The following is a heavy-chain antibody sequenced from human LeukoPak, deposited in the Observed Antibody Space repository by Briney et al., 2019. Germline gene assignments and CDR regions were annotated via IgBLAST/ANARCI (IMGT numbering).Heavy chain of an antibody. CDR1: GFTFSSYG. J-gene: IGHJ4*02. D-gene: IGHD6-19*01. V-gene: IGHV3-21*01. Sequence: GGSLRLSCAASGFTFSSYGMSWVRQAPGKGLEWVSYIPGGSSFTYYVDSVKGRFTISRDNAKNSLYLQMNSLRAEDTAVYYCARDLGYSSGPNYWGQGTRVTVSS. CDR2: IPGGSSFT. CDR3: ARDLGYSSGPNY.